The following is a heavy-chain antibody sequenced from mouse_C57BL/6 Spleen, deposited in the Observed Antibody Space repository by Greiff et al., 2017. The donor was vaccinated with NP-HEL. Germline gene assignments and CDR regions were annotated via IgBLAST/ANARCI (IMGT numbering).Heavy chain of an antibody. CDR2: INPNNGGT. Sequence: EVQLQQSGPELVKPGASVKIPCKASGYTFTDYNMDWVKQSHGKSLEWIGDINPNNGGTIYNQKFKGKATLTVDKSSSTAYMELRSLTSEDTAVYYCARRNYYGSSEGYYFDYWGQGTTLTVSS. CDR1: GYTFTDYN. D-gene: IGHD1-1*01. J-gene: IGHJ2*01. V-gene: IGHV1-18*01. CDR3: ARRNYYGSSEGYYFDY.